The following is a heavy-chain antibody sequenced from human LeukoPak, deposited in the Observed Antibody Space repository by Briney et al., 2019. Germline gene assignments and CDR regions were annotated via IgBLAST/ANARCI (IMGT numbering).Heavy chain of an antibody. V-gene: IGHV4-31*03. CDR2: IYYSGST. CDR3: ARGDGDYVYYLDY. J-gene: IGHJ4*02. CDR1: GGSISSGDYY. Sequence: SETLSLTCTVSGGSISSGDYYWSWIRQHPGKGLEWIGYIYYSGSTYYNPSLKSRVTISVDTSKNQFSLKLSSVTAADTAVYYCARGDGDYVYYLDYWGQGTLVTVSS. D-gene: IGHD4-17*01.